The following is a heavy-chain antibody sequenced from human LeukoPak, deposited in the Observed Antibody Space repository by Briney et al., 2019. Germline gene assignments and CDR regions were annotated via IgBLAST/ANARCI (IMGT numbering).Heavy chain of an antibody. V-gene: IGHV4-34*01. CDR2: INNSGST. J-gene: IGHJ2*01. Sequence: SETLSLTCAVYGGSFNTYYWSWIRQPPGKGLEWIGEINNSGSTNYNPSLKSRVTISVDTSKKQLSLKLRSVTAADTAVYYCARLTSSWYQDWYFDLWGRGTLVTVSS. D-gene: IGHD6-13*01. CDR3: ARLTSSWYQDWYFDL. CDR1: GGSFNTYY.